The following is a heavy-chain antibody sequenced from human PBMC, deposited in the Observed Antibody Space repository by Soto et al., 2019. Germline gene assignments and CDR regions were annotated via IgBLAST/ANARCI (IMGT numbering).Heavy chain of an antibody. CDR1: GFTFSNAW. CDR2: IKSQNNGGTI. CDR3: TTEGRRGYSGSDWDY. J-gene: IGHJ4*02. D-gene: IGHD5-12*01. V-gene: IGHV3-15*07. Sequence: EVQLVESGGGLVEPGGSLRLSCAASGFTFSNAWLSWVRQAPGKGLEWVGRIKSQNNGGTIDYAAPVKGRFTISRRDSENTLYLQMDSLKTEDTAMYYCTTEGRRGYSGSDWDYWGQGTLVTVSS.